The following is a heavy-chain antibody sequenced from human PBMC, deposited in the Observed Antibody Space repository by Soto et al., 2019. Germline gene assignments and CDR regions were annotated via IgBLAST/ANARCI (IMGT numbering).Heavy chain of an antibody. Sequence: GGSLRLSCAASGFTFSSYAMSWVRQAPGKGLEWVSAISGSGGSTYYADSVKGRFTISRDNSKNTLYLQMNSLRAEDTAVYYCARAGYCSGGSCSIDYWGQGTLVTVSS. D-gene: IGHD2-15*01. CDR3: ARAGYCSGGSCSIDY. J-gene: IGHJ4*02. V-gene: IGHV3-23*01. CDR2: ISGSGGST. CDR1: GFTFSSYA.